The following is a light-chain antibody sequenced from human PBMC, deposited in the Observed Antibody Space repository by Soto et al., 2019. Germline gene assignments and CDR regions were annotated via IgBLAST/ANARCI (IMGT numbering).Light chain of an antibody. Sequence: DVVMTQSPLYLPVTLGQPASISCRSNQSLVHSDGIAYFSWFQXRQGRSPRRXIYKVSNRDSGVPARFSGSGSGTDLAMKISRVEAEDGGVYDGMQGTHWPITFGQGTRLEIK. CDR1: QSLVHSDGIAY. CDR2: KVS. J-gene: IGKJ5*01. CDR3: MQGTHWPIT. V-gene: IGKV2-30*02.